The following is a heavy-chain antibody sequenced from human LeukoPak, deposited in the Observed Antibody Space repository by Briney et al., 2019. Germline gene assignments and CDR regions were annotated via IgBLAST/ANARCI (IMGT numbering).Heavy chain of an antibody. CDR3: ARGGGSGLVGYFDY. Sequence: GGSLRLSCAASGFTVSSNYKSWVRQAPGKGLEWVSVTYSGGGTYYADSVKGRFTISRDNSKKTLYLQMNSLRAEDTAVYYCARGGGSGLVGYFDYWGQGTLVTVSS. CDR2: TYSGGGT. CDR1: GFTVSSNY. J-gene: IGHJ4*02. V-gene: IGHV3-53*01. D-gene: IGHD2-15*01.